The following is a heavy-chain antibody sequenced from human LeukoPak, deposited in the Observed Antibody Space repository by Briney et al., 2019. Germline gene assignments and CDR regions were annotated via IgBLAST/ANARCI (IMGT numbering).Heavy chain of an antibody. Sequence: GGSLRLSCAASGFTFSNYAMTWVRQAPGKGLEWVSAISGSGGSIYYADSVMGRFTVSRDNSKNTLYLQMNSLRAEDTAAYYCAKDIAAAEWFFDLWGRGTLVTVSS. CDR3: AKDIAAAEWFFDL. D-gene: IGHD6-13*01. CDR2: ISGSGGSI. V-gene: IGHV3-23*01. CDR1: GFTFSNYA. J-gene: IGHJ2*01.